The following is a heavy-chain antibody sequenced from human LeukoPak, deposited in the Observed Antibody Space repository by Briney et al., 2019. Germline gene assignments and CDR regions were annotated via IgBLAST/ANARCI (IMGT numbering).Heavy chain of an antibody. CDR1: GGSISSYY. CDR3: ARGLRGYSYGN. V-gene: IGHV4-59*01. D-gene: IGHD5-18*01. CDR2: IYYSGGT. J-gene: IGHJ4*02. Sequence: SGTLSLTCTVSGGSISSYYWSWIRQPPGKGLEWIGYIYYSGGTNYNPSLKSRVTISVDTSKKQFSLKLSSVTAADTAVYFCARGLRGYSYGNWGQGTLVTVSS.